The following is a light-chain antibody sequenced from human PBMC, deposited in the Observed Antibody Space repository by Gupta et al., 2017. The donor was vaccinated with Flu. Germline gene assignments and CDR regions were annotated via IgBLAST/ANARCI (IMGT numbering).Light chain of an antibody. CDR3: MQGTQFPYT. CDR1: QSLVHSDGNTY. Sequence: DIVMTQTPLSSPVTLGQPASISCRSSQSLVHSDGNTYLNWLQQRPGQPPRLLIYQTSTRFSGVPDRFSGSGTGTDFTLKISRVEVEDVGIYYCMQGTQFPYTFGQGTKLEIK. V-gene: IGKV2-24*01. CDR2: QTS. J-gene: IGKJ2*01.